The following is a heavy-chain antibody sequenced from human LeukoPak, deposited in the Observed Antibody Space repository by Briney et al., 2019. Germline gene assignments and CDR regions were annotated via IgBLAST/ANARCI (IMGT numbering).Heavy chain of an antibody. CDR3: ARDSPGSSSSLGWYY. J-gene: IGHJ4*02. D-gene: IGHD6-6*01. CDR2: ISGSGGST. V-gene: IGHV3-23*01. CDR1: GFTFSSYA. Sequence: GGSLRLSCAASGFTFSSYAMSWVRQAPGKGLEWVSAISGSGGSTYYADSVKGRFTISRDNSKNTLYLQMNRLRAEDAAVYYCARDSPGSSSSLGWYYWGQGTLVTVSS.